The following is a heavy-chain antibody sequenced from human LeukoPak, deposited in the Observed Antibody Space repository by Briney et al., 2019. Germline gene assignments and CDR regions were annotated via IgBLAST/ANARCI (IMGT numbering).Heavy chain of an antibody. J-gene: IGHJ5*02. CDR3: ASSPPMGYCSGGSCYGGDWFDP. D-gene: IGHD2-15*01. Sequence: ASVKVSCKASGGTFSSYAISWVRQAPGQGLEWMGGIIPIFGTANYAQKFQGRVTITADKSTSTAYMELSSLRSEDTAVYYCASSPPMGYCSGGSCYGGDWFDPWGQGTLVTVSP. V-gene: IGHV1-69*06. CDR1: GGTFSSYA. CDR2: IIPIFGTA.